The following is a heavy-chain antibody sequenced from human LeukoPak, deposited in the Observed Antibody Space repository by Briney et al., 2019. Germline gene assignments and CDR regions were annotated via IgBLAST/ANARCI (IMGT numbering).Heavy chain of an antibody. CDR3: ARRILIPVEGLGY. CDR1: GFTFSDYY. Sequence: GGPLRLSCAASGFTFSDYYMSWIRQAPGKGLEWVSYISSSGSTTYYADSVKGRFTISRDNAKNSLYLQMNSLRAEDTAVYYCARRILIPVEGLGYWGQGTLVTVSS. J-gene: IGHJ4*02. CDR2: ISSSGSTT. D-gene: IGHD2/OR15-2a*01. V-gene: IGHV3-11*04.